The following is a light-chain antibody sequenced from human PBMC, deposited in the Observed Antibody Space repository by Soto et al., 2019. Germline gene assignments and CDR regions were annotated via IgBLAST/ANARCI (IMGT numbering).Light chain of an antibody. CDR1: DDISNY. Sequence: DVQMTQSPPSLSASVGDRVTINCRASDDISNYLNWFQQKPGKAPKLLIYDASNLAIGVPSRFSGSGSGTDFTFTIRSLQPEDIATYYCQLYDNVPIIFGQGTRLELK. V-gene: IGKV1-33*01. J-gene: IGKJ5*01. CDR3: QLYDNVPII. CDR2: DAS.